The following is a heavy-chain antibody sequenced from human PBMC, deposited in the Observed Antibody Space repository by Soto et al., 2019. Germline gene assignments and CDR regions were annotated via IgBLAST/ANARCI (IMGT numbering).Heavy chain of an antibody. CDR2: ISGIGGST. V-gene: IGHV3-23*01. CDR3: ARGSSGYISSWYYFHY. D-gene: IGHD6-13*01. J-gene: IGHJ4*02. Sequence: GGSLRLSCAASGFTFTDYALSWVRQAPGKGLEWVATISGIGGSTYLADSVKGRLSISRDNSKNTVSLLMNSLRAEDTAVYFCARGSSGYISSWYYFHYWGRGTLVTVSS. CDR1: GFTFTDYA.